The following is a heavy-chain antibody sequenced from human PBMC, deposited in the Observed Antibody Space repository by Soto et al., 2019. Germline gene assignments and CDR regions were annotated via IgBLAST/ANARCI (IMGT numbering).Heavy chain of an antibody. Sequence: GESLKISCAASGFTFSSYAMSWVRQAPGKGLEWVSAISGSGGSTYYADSVKGRFTISRDNSKNTLYLQMNSLRAEDTAVYYCAKGPSSLLVPYYYYGMDVWGQGTTVTVSS. CDR3: AKGPSSLLVPYYYYGMDV. CDR2: ISGSGGST. V-gene: IGHV3-23*01. CDR1: GFTFSSYA. D-gene: IGHD6-19*01. J-gene: IGHJ6*02.